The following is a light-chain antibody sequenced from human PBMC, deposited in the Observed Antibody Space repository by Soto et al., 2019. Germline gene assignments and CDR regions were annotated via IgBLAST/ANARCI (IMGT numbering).Light chain of an antibody. Sequence: DIQMTQSPSTLSASVGDRVTITCRASQSISSWLAWYQQKPGKAPKLLIYDASSLESGVRSRFSGSGSGTEITLTISSLQTDDFATYYRQHYNSYPWTFGQGPKVEIK. CDR1: QSISSW. V-gene: IGKV1-5*01. CDR2: DAS. CDR3: QHYNSYPWT. J-gene: IGKJ1*01.